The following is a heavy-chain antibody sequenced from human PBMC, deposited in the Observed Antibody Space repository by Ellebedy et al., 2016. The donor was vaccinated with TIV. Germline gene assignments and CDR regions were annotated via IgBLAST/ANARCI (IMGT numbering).Heavy chain of an antibody. D-gene: IGHD6-19*01. Sequence: MPSETLSLTCTVSGESISGYYWSWIPQPPGKGLEWIGSFYSSASGEYNPSLKSRVTMSVDTSRGQFSLRLNSVTAADTAVYYCARSGGWYTPYDYWGPGTLVTVSS. CDR1: GESISGYY. CDR3: ARSGGWYTPYDY. CDR2: FYSSASG. V-gene: IGHV4-59*01. J-gene: IGHJ4*02.